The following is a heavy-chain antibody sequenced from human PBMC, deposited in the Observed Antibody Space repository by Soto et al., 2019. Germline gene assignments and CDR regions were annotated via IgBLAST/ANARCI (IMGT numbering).Heavy chain of an antibody. CDR2: ISGSGGST. CDR3: AKGYTMIVVVTVFDY. D-gene: IGHD3-22*01. V-gene: IGHV3-23*01. Sequence: GGSLRLSCAASGFTFSSYAMSWVRQAPGKGLEWVSAISGSGGSTYYADSVKGRFTISRDNSKNTLYLQMNSLRAEDTAVYYCAKGYTMIVVVTVFDYWGQGTLVTVSS. CDR1: GFTFSSYA. J-gene: IGHJ4*02.